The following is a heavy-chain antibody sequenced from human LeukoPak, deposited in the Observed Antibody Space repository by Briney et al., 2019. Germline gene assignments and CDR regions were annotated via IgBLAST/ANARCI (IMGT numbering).Heavy chain of an antibody. V-gene: IGHV3-23*01. CDR1: RFTFSTYV. D-gene: IGHD6-13*01. Sequence: GGSLRLSCGDPRFTFSTYVMSRVRPAPRRGLEWVSGMTGSGEITQYAGSVKDRFTISRDNSKNTLHLQKNSLIAEDTAVYYCAKGPKQQLVGSRGHYFDSWGQGTLVTVSS. CDR2: MTGSGEIT. J-gene: IGHJ4*02. CDR3: AKGPKQQLVGSRGHYFDS.